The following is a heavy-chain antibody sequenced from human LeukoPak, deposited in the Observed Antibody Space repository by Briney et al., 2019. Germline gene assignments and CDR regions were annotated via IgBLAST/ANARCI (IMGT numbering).Heavy chain of an antibody. Sequence: PGGSLRLACAASGFTFRTQEMTWVRQAPGKGLEWISYISSNSRTIYYADSVKGRFTISRDNTMNSVYLQLNSLRVEDSGFYYCARGSYSGFDIYFDKWGPGKLCSVSS. CDR1: GFTFRTQE. CDR3: ARGSYSGFDIYFDK. V-gene: IGHV3-48*03. CDR2: ISSNSRTI. D-gene: IGHD5-12*01. J-gene: IGHJ4*02.